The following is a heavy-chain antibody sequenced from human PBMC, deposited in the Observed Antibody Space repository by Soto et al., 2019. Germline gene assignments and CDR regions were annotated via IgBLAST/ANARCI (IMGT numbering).Heavy chain of an antibody. V-gene: IGHV4-59*01. CDR2: IYYSGST. J-gene: IGHJ4*02. D-gene: IGHD3-22*01. CDR3: ARESADSSGYYYNY. Sequence: PSETLSLTCTVSGGSISNYYWSWIRQPPGKGLEWIGYIYYSGSTNYNPSLKSRVTISVDTSTNQFSLKLSSVTAADTAVYYCARESADSSGYYYNYWGQGTLVTVSS. CDR1: GGSISNYY.